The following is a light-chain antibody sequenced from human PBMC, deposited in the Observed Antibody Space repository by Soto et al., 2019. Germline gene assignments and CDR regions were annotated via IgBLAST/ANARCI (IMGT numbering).Light chain of an antibody. V-gene: IGLV1-40*01. CDR1: SSNIGADYD. CDR3: QSYDSSLSAWV. CDR2: GNN. Sequence: QFVLTQPPSVSGAPGQRVTISCTGSSSNIGADYDVHWYQQVPGTAPKLRIYGNNNRPSGVPDRFSGSKSGTSASLAITGLQPEDEADYYCQSYDSSLSAWVFGGGTKLTVL. J-gene: IGLJ3*02.